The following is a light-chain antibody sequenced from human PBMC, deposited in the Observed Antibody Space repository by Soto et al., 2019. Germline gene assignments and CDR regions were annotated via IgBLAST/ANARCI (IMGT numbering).Light chain of an antibody. J-gene: IGKJ5*01. Sequence: AIQLTQSPSSLSASVGDRVTITCRAGQGISSALAWYQQKPGKAPKLLIYDAPSLESGVPSRFSGSGSGTEVTLTISSLQPEDFATYYCQQLITYPITFGQGTRLEIK. V-gene: IGKV1-13*02. CDR3: QQLITYPIT. CDR1: QGISSA. CDR2: DAP.